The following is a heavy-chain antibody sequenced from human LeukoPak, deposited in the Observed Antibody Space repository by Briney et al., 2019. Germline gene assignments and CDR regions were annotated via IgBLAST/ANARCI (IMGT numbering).Heavy chain of an antibody. J-gene: IGHJ5*02. CDR1: GFTFSSYS. CDR3: ARDIAARPRWFDH. D-gene: IGHD6-6*01. V-gene: IGHV3-21*01. CDR2: ISSSSRYI. Sequence: PGGSLRLSCAASGFTFSSYSVNWVRQAPGKGLEWVSSISSSSRYIYYADSVKGRFTISRDNAKNSLYLQINSLRAEDTAVYYCARDIAARPRWFDHWGQGTLVTVSS.